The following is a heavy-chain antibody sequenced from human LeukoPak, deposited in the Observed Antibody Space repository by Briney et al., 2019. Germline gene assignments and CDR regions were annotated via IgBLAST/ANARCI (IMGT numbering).Heavy chain of an antibody. D-gene: IGHD3-9*01. V-gene: IGHV4-59*08. J-gene: IGHJ2*01. CDR1: GGSISNYY. CDR3: ARQDAILAGYAYWYFDL. CDR2: IYYSGST. Sequence: PSETLSLTCTVSGGSISNYYWSWIRQPPGKGLEWIGYIYYSGSTNYNPSLKSRVTISVETSKNQFSLKLTFVTATDTALYYCARQDAILAGYAYWYFDLWGRGTLGTVSS.